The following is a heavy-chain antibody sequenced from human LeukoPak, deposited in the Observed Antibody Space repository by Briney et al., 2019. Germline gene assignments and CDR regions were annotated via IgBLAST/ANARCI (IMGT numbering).Heavy chain of an antibody. J-gene: IGHJ6*03. CDR2: IVVGSGNT. CDR1: GFTFTSSA. V-gene: IGHV1-58*01. Sequence: GTSVKVSCKASGFTFTSSAVQWVRQARGQRLEWIGWIVVGSGNTNYAQKFQERVTITRGMSTSTAYMELSSLRSEDTAVYYCAADGSLTPAYYYYYMDVWGKGTTVTVSS. CDR3: AADGSLTPAYYYYYMDV.